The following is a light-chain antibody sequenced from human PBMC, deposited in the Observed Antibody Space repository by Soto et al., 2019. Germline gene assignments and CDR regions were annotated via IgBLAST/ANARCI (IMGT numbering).Light chain of an antibody. Sequence: ALTQPASVSGSPGQSITISCTGTSSDVGAYNSVSWYQQHPGKAPKLIIYDVSTLPSGFSDRFSGSKSGNTASLTISGLQAEDESDYYCSSYTTSVTYVFGTGTKVTVL. CDR3: SSYTTSVTYV. V-gene: IGLV2-14*01. CDR1: SSDVGAYNS. J-gene: IGLJ1*01. CDR2: DVS.